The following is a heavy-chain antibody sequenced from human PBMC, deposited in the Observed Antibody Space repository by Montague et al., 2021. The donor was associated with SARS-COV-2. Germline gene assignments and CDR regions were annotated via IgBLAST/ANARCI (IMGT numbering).Heavy chain of an antibody. D-gene: IGHD2-15*01. CDR1: GGSISGFI. Sequence: SETLSLTCSVSGGSISGFIWNWIRQPPGKGLEWIGRIYPSGSTNHNPSLESRVTMSVDTSKNHFSLKLNSVTAADTAMYYCARGVVAAAPVVDYWGRGTLVTVSS. V-gene: IGHV4-4*07. CDR2: IYPSGST. CDR3: ARGVVAAAPVVDY. J-gene: IGHJ4*02.